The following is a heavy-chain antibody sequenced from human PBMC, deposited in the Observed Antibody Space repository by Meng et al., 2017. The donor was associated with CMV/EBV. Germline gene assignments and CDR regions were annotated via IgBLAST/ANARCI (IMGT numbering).Heavy chain of an antibody. J-gene: IGHJ4*02. CDR1: GGSFSGYY. Sequence: GSLRLSCAVYGGSFSGYYWSWIHQPPGKGLEWIGEINHSGSTNYNPSPKSRVTISVDTSKNQFSLKLSSVTAADTAVYYCARFTRLELRGEYFDYWGQGTLVTVSS. CDR3: ARFTRLELRGEYFDY. V-gene: IGHV4-34*01. CDR2: INHSGST. D-gene: IGHD1-7*01.